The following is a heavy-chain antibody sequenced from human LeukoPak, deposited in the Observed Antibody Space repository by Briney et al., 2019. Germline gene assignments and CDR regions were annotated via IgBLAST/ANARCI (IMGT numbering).Heavy chain of an antibody. CDR1: GGSISSYY. Sequence: PSETLSLTCTVSGGSISSYYWSWIRQPPGKGLEWIGYIYYSGSTNYNPSLKSRVTISVDTSKNQFSLKLSSVTAADTAVYYCARESLQSNDYGDYYDYWGQGTLVTVSS. CDR2: IYYSGST. V-gene: IGHV4-59*01. D-gene: IGHD4-17*01. CDR3: ARESLQSNDYGDYYDY. J-gene: IGHJ4*02.